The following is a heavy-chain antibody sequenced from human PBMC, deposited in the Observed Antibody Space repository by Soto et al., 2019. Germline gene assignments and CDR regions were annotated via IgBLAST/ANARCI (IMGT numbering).Heavy chain of an antibody. J-gene: IGHJ4*02. CDR2: MNPNSGNT. CDR3: ARTLYVDNVDY. D-gene: IGHD4-17*01. V-gene: IGHV1-8*01. CDR1: GYTFTSYD. Sequence: QVQLVQSGAEVKKPGASVKVSCKASGYTFTSYDINWVRQATGQGLEWMGWMNPNSGNTGYAQKFQGRVTMTRNTSLSTAYMQLSSMRSDDTAVYYCARTLYVDNVDYWGPGTLVTVSS.